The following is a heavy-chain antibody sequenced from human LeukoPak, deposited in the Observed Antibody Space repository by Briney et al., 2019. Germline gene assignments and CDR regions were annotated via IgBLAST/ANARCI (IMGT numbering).Heavy chain of an antibody. V-gene: IGHV4-4*07. CDR1: GGSISTYH. D-gene: IGHD3-10*02. CDR2: IYVGGYT. J-gene: IGHJ6*02. CDR3: SRSDHVHYYYHGMDV. Sequence: PSETLSLTCTVSGGSISTYHWNWIRQPAGKGLEWIGRIYVGGYTNYNPALKSRVTVSADTSKNQFSLKLRSMTAADTAVYFCSRSDHVHYYYHGMDVWGQGITVTVSS.